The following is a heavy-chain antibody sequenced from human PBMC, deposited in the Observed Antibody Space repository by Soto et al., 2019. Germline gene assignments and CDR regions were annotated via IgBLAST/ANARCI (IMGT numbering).Heavy chain of an antibody. CDR2: IYWDDDK. D-gene: IGHD3-3*01. CDR1: GFSLTTSGVG. V-gene: IGHV2-5*02. J-gene: IGHJ4*02. CDR3: AHRILRTVFGLVTTTAIYFDF. Sequence: QITLNESGPTVVKPAETLTLTCTVSGFSLTTSGVGVCWIRQSPGKAPEWLALIYWDDDKRYSASLKSRLTITKDTSKNQVVLTMASVDPADTATYYCAHRILRTVFGLVTTTAIYFDFWGQGTPVVVSS.